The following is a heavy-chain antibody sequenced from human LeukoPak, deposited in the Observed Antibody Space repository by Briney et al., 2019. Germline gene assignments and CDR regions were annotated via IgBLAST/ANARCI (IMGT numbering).Heavy chain of an antibody. Sequence: ASVKVSCKASGYTFTGYYMHWVRQAPGQGLEWMGWINPDSGGTNNAQKFQGRVTMTRDTSISTAYMELSRLRSDDTAVYYCARTFYDTLDSDAFDFWGQGTMVIVSA. J-gene: IGHJ3*01. CDR1: GYTFTGYY. CDR3: ARTFYDTLDSDAFDF. CDR2: INPDSGGT. D-gene: IGHD2/OR15-2a*01. V-gene: IGHV1-2*02.